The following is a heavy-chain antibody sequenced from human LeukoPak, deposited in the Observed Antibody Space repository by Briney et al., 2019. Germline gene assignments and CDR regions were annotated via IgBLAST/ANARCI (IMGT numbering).Heavy chain of an antibody. Sequence: SETLSLTCTVSGGSLSSYYWSWIRQPPGKGLEWIGYIYYSGSTNYNPSLKSRVTISVDTSKNQFSLKLSSVTAADTAVYYCARVSLSSGWLDWGQGTLVTVSS. V-gene: IGHV4-59*01. J-gene: IGHJ4*02. D-gene: IGHD6-19*01. CDR1: GGSLSSYY. CDR2: IYYSGST. CDR3: ARVSLSSGWLD.